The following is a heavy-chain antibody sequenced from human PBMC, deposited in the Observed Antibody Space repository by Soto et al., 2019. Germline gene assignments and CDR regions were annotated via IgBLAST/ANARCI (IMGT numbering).Heavy chain of an antibody. CDR3: ARAKTYYYDSSGSDYFDY. CDR1: GYTFTSYG. CDR2: ISAYNGNT. J-gene: IGHJ4*02. D-gene: IGHD3-22*01. V-gene: IGHV1-18*01. Sequence: QVQLVQSGAEVKKPGASVKVSCKASGYTFTSYGISWVRQAPGQGLEWMGWISAYNGNTNYAQKRQGRVTMTTDTSTSTAYMELRSLRSDDTAVYYCARAKTYYYDSSGSDYFDYWGQGTLVTVSS.